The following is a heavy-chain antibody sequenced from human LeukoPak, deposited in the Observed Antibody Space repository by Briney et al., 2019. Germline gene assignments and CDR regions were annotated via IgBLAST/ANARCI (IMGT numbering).Heavy chain of an antibody. CDR3: ARTAPFQIYDILAGSRYDAFDI. V-gene: IGHV3-21*01. CDR2: ISSSSSYI. Sequence: GGSLRLSCAASGFTFSSYNMNWVRQAPGKGLEWVSSISSSSSYIYYADSVKGGFTISRENATNSLYLQMNSLTAEDTAVYYCARTAPFQIYDILAGSRYDAFDIWGQGTMVTVSS. J-gene: IGHJ3*02. D-gene: IGHD3-9*01. CDR1: GFTFSSYN.